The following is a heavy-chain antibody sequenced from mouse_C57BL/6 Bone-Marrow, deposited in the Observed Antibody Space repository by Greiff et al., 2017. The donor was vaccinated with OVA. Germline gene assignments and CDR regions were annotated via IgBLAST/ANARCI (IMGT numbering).Heavy chain of an antibody. CDR2: IYPRSGNT. CDR1: GYTFTSYG. Sequence: VQLQQSGAELARPGASVKLSCKASGYTFTSYGISWVKQRTGQGLEWIGEIYPRSGNTYYNEKFKGKATLTADKSSSTAYMELRSLTSEDSAVYFCARVGFYGNYFWAWFAYWGQGTLLTVSA. CDR3: ARVGFYGNYFWAWFAY. D-gene: IGHD2-1*01. J-gene: IGHJ3*01. V-gene: IGHV1-81*01.